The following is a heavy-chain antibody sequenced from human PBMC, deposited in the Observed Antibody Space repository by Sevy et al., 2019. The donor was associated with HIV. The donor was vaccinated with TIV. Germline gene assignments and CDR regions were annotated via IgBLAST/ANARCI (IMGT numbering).Heavy chain of an antibody. D-gene: IGHD3-10*01. J-gene: IGHJ4*02. CDR3: ARDPRGIITMVRGVFDY. Sequence: GGSLRLSCAASGFTFSSYSMNWVRQAPGKGLEWVSYISSSSSTIYYADSVKGRFTISRDNAKNSRYLQMNSLRDEDTAVYYCARDPRGIITMVRGVFDYWGQGTLVTVSS. V-gene: IGHV3-48*02. CDR2: ISSSSSTI. CDR1: GFTFSSYS.